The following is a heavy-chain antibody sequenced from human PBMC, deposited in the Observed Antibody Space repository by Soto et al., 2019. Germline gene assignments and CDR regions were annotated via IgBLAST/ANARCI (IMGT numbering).Heavy chain of an antibody. CDR1: GGSISSGGYS. CDR3: ATGDCSGGSCYPGGVEY. CDR2: IYQSGNT. J-gene: IGHJ4*02. V-gene: IGHV4-30-2*01. Sequence: QLQLQESGSGLVKPSQTLSLTCAVSGGSISSGGYSWSWIRQTPGKGLEWIGYIYQSGNTYYNPSLKSRVTLSVDSSKNQFSLKLSAVTAADTAVYYCATGDCSGGSCYPGGVEYWGQGTLVTVSS. D-gene: IGHD2-15*01.